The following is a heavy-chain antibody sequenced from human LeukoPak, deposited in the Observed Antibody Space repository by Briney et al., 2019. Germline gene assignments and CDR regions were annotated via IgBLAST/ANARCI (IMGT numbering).Heavy chain of an antibody. J-gene: IGHJ4*02. V-gene: IGHV1-24*01. CDR3: ATSGGNSHFDY. CDR1: GYTLTELS. Sequence: ASVKVSCKVSGYTLTELSMHWVRRAPGKGLEWMGGFDPEDGETIYAQKFQGRVTMTEGTSTDTAYMELSSLRSEDTAVYYRATSGGNSHFDYWGQGTLVTVSS. D-gene: IGHD4-23*01. CDR2: FDPEDGET.